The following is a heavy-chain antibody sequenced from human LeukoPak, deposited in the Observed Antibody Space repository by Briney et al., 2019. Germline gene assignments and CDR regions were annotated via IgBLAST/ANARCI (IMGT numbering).Heavy chain of an antibody. CDR3: ARGPYLDYGDYDWLDP. CDR2: IWYDGSNK. J-gene: IGHJ5*02. Sequence: PGGSLRLSCAASGFTFSSYWRSWVRQAPGKGLEWVAVIWYDGSNKYYADSVKGRFTISRDNSKNTLYLQMNSLRAEDTAVYYCARGPYLDYGDYDWLDPWGQGTLVTVSS. V-gene: IGHV3-33*08. D-gene: IGHD4-17*01. CDR1: GFTFSSYW.